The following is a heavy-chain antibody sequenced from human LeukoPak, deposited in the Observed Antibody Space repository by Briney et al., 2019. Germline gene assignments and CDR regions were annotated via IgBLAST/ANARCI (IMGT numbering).Heavy chain of an antibody. CDR2: IKSKTDGGTA. CDR1: GFTFSNSW. J-gene: IGHJ4*02. CDR3: GGSGADY. D-gene: IGHD3-10*01. Sequence: GGSLRLSCAASGFTFSNSWMSWVRQAPGKGREWVGRIKSKTDGGTADFAPPVQGRFAISRDDSKNTVYLQMNSLKTEDTAIYYCGGSGADYWGQGTLVTVSS. V-gene: IGHV3-15*01.